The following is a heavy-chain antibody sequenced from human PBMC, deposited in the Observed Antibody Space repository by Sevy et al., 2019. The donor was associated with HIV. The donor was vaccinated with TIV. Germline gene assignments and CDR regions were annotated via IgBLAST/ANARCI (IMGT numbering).Heavy chain of an antibody. Sequence: GGSLRLSCEASGFTFSSYGIHWVRQAPGKGLEWVAVISYDGSKEYYGDSVKGRFTISRDNSKNTVSLQMNSLRAEDTAWYFCAEDIIQRGYYYDRRGYFGFDYWGQGTLVTVSS. J-gene: IGHJ4*02. CDR3: AEDIIQRGYYYDRRGYFGFDY. V-gene: IGHV3-30*18. CDR2: ISYDGSKE. D-gene: IGHD3-22*01. CDR1: GFTFSSYG.